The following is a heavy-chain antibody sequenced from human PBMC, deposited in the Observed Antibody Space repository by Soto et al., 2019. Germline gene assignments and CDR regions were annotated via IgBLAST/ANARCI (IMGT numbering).Heavy chain of an antibody. CDR1: GGTFSSYT. CDR3: ARETVFGVVPDPYYFDY. D-gene: IGHD3-3*01. CDR2: IIPILGIA. J-gene: IGHJ4*02. Sequence: SVKVSCKASGGTFSSYTISWVRQAPGQGLEWMGRIIPILGIANYAQKFQGRVTITADKSTSTAYMELSSLRSEDTAVYYCARETVFGVVPDPYYFDYWGQGTLVTVSS. V-gene: IGHV1-69*04.